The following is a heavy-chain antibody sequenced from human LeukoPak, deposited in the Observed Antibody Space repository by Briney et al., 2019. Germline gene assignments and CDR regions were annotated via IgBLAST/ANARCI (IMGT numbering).Heavy chain of an antibody. J-gene: IGHJ4*02. V-gene: IGHV1-46*01. CDR3: ARARKYYYDSSGYYWFDY. CDR2: INPSGGST. CDR1: GYTFTSYY. Sequence: GASVKVSCKASGYTFTSYYMHWVRQAPGQGLEWMGIINPSGGSTSYAQKFQGRVTMTRDMSTSTVYMELSSLRSEDTAVYYCARARKYYYDSSGYYWFDYWGQGTLVTVSS. D-gene: IGHD3-22*01.